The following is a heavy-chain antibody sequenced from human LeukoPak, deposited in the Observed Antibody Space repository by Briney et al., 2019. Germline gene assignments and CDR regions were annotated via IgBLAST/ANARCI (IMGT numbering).Heavy chain of an antibody. D-gene: IGHD3-10*01. CDR1: GYAFTGYY. V-gene: IGHV1-2*02. CDR3: ARDRRRYYYGSGRNWFDP. J-gene: IGHJ5*02. Sequence: ASVKVSCKASGYAFTGYYMHWVRQAPGQGLEWMGWINPNSGGTNYQGRVTMTRDTSISTAYMELSRLRSDDTAVYYCARDRRRYYYGSGRNWFDPWGQGTLVTVSS. CDR2: INPNSGGT.